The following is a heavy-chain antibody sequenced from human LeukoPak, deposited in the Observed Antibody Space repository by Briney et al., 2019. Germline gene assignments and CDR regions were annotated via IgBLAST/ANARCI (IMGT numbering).Heavy chain of an antibody. CDR1: GGSISSYY. D-gene: IGHD6-13*01. Sequence: SETLSLTCTVSGGSISSYYWSWIRQPPGKGLEWMGYIYYSGSTNYNPSLKSRVTISVDTSKNQFSLKLSSVTAADTAVYYCASTSSSWYNYYYYYMDVWGKGTTVTVSS. J-gene: IGHJ6*03. V-gene: IGHV4-59*01. CDR3: ASTSSSWYNYYYYYMDV. CDR2: IYYSGST.